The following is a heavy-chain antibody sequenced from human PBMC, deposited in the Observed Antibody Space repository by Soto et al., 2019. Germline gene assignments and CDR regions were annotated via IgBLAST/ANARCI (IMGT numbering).Heavy chain of an antibody. CDR2: ISGSGGST. D-gene: IGHD3-22*01. CDR1: GFTFSSYA. Sequence: GGSLRLSCAASGFTFSSYAMSWVRQAPGKGLEWVSAISGSGGSTYYADSVKGRFTISRDNSKNTLYLQMNSLRAEDTAVYYCAAKYYYDCSGYYGYYFDHWGQGTLVTVSS. CDR3: AAKYYYDCSGYYGYYFDH. J-gene: IGHJ4*02. V-gene: IGHV3-23*01.